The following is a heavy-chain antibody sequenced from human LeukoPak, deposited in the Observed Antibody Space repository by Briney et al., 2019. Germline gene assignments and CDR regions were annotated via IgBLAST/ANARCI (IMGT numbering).Heavy chain of an antibody. Sequence: GRSLRLSCAASGFTFSSYAMHWVRQAPGKGLEWVAVISYDGSNKYYADSVKGRFTISRDNSKNTLYLQMNSLRAEDTAVYYCARDGTIGYSSGWYYFDYWGQGTLVTVSS. V-gene: IGHV3-30-3*01. CDR2: ISYDGSNK. CDR3: ARDGTIGYSSGWYYFDY. J-gene: IGHJ4*02. D-gene: IGHD6-19*01. CDR1: GFTFSSYA.